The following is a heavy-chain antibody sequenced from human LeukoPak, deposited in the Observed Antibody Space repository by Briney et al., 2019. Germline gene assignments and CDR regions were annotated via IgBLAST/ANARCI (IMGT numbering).Heavy chain of an antibody. CDR1: GGSINNYY. CDR2: VYHTGST. J-gene: IGHJ4*02. CDR3: TRDRLGGAVASWIPDY. Sequence: SETLSLTCSVSGGSINNYYWSWNRQAPGKRLEWTGSVYHTGSTDYNPSLRSPVTISVDKSKNHFSLKVTSVTVADTAIYYCTRDRLGGAVASWIPDYWGQGILVTVSS. V-gene: IGHV4-59*01. D-gene: IGHD3-3*01.